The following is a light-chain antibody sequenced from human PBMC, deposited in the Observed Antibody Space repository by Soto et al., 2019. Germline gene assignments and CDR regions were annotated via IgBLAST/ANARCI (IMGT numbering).Light chain of an antibody. Sequence: EIVLTQSPGTLSLSPGESATLLCRASQFVSSRSLAWYQQKLGQAPRLLIYGASNRATGIPGRFSGSGSGTDFTLTISRLEPEDFAVYYCQQYGSSGTFGQGTKVDIK. V-gene: IGKV3-20*01. J-gene: IGKJ1*01. CDR3: QQYGSSGT. CDR1: QFVSSRS. CDR2: GAS.